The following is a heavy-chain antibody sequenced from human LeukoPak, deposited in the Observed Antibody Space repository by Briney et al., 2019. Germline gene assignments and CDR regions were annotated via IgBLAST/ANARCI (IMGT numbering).Heavy chain of an antibody. V-gene: IGHV1-18*01. CDR3: ARVGNSFYYYMDV. Sequence: ASVKVSCKASGYTFDIYGFTWVRQAPGQGLEWMRWIATYNGKTDYAQNLQGRVTMTTDMSTSTAYMELRSLRADDTAVYYRARVGNSFYYYMDVWGKGTPVTVTS. D-gene: IGHD6-13*01. J-gene: IGHJ6*03. CDR2: IATYNGKT. CDR1: GYTFDIYG.